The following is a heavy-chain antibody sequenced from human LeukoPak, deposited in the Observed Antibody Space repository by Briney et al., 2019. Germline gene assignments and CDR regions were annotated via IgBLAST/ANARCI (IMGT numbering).Heavy chain of an antibody. CDR3: ARWASIGYYDSSGYYPYYFDY. V-gene: IGHV1-18*04. D-gene: IGHD3-22*01. Sequence: ASVKVSCKASGYTLTGYYLHWVRQAPGQGLEWMGWISAYNGNTNYAQKLQGRVTMTTDTSTSTAYMELRSLRSDDTAVYYCARWASIGYYDSSGYYPYYFDYWGQGTLVTVSS. CDR1: GYTLTGYY. J-gene: IGHJ4*02. CDR2: ISAYNGNT.